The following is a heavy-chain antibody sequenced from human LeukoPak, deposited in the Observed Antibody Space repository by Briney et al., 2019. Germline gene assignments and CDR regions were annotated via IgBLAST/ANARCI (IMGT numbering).Heavy chain of an antibody. D-gene: IGHD4-17*01. CDR3: ARDGADGDYGCDY. J-gene: IGHJ4*02. V-gene: IGHV3-33*01. CDR1: GFTFSRYG. CDR2: IWYDGSNK. Sequence: GGSLRLSCAASGFTFSRYGMHWVRQAPGKGLEWVAVIWYDGSNKEYTDSVKGRFTISRDNSKNTLYLQLNSLRAEDTAIYYCARDGADGDYGCDYWGQGTLVTVSS.